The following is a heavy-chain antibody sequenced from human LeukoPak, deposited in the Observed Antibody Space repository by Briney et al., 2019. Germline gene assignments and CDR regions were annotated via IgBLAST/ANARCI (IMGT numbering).Heavy chain of an antibody. J-gene: IGHJ6*03. CDR1: GGAIIPFY. CDR2: IYSSGST. CDR3: ARGRYCSGGSCYRYYYYYYMDV. Sequence: SETLSLTCSVPGGAIIPFYWNWIRQPAGKGLEWIGRIYSSGSTKYNPSLKSRVTMSVDTSKNQFSLKLSSVTAADTAVYYCARGRYCSGGSCYRYYYYYYMDVWGKGTTVTVSS. V-gene: IGHV4-4*07. D-gene: IGHD2-15*01.